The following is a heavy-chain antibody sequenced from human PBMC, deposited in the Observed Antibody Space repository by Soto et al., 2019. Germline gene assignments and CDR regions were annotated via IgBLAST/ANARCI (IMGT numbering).Heavy chain of an antibody. D-gene: IGHD5-12*01. Sequence: QVQLQESGPGLVKPSETLSLTCTVSGGSISSYYWSWIRQPPGKGLEWIGYIYYSGSTNYNPSLKSRVTISVDTSQNHFSLKLSSVTAADTAVYYCARRFFGYDSWYFDYWGQGTLVTVSS. J-gene: IGHJ4*02. CDR3: ARRFFGYDSWYFDY. V-gene: IGHV4-59*01. CDR1: GGSISSYY. CDR2: IYYSGST.